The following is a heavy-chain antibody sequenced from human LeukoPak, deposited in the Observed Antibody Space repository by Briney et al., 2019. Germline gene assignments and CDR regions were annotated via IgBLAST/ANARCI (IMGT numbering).Heavy chain of an antibody. V-gene: IGHV4-59*08. CDR1: GGSISTYY. Sequence: PSETLSLTCTVSGGSISTYYWSWIRQPPGKGLEWIGYIYYSETTNYNPSLKSRVTISVDTSKNQFSLKLSSVTAADTAVYYCARQSGYDYYFEYWGQGTLVTISS. CDR2: IYYSETT. CDR3: ARQSGYDYYFEY. J-gene: IGHJ4*02. D-gene: IGHD5-12*01.